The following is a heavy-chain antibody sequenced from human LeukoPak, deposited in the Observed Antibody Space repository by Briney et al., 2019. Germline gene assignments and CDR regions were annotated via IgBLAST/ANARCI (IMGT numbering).Heavy chain of an antibody. D-gene: IGHD6-6*01. V-gene: IGHV4-39*01. Sequence: PSETLSLTCTVSGGSISSSSYYWGWIRQPPGKGLEWIGSIYYSGSTYYNPSLKSRVTISVDTSKNQFSLKLSSVTAADTAVYYCASRPVEQLVIDYWGQGTLVTVSS. CDR3: ASRPVEQLVIDY. CDR2: IYYSGST. J-gene: IGHJ4*02. CDR1: GGSISSSSYY.